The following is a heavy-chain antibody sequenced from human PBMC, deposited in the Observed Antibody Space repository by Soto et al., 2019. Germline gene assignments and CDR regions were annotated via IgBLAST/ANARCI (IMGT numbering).Heavy chain of an antibody. Sequence: EVQLVESGGGLVQPGGSLKLSCAASGFSFSGSAIHWVRQASGKGLEWVGRIRSKAYNYATPYAESVRGRFTISRDDSKNTAYLQMTSLKIEDTAVYYCAVGVKGDFDYWGQGTLVTVSS. J-gene: IGHJ4*02. CDR2: IRSKAYNYAT. V-gene: IGHV3-73*02. CDR1: GFSFSGSA. CDR3: AVGVKGDFDY. D-gene: IGHD1-26*01.